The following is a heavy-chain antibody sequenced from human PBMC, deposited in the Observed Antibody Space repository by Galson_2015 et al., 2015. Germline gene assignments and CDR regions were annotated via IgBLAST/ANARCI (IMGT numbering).Heavy chain of an antibody. CDR1: GFTFSSYG. Sequence: SLRLSCAASGFTFSSYGIHWVRQAPGKGLEWVALISYDGNKQFYSDSVKGRFTIPRDNSKNTLFLQMNSLRAEETAVYYCAKDRGFGDPLWGFDYWGQGTLVTVSS. V-gene: IGHV3-30*18. J-gene: IGHJ4*02. D-gene: IGHD3-10*01. CDR2: ISYDGNKQ. CDR3: AKDRGFGDPLWGFDY.